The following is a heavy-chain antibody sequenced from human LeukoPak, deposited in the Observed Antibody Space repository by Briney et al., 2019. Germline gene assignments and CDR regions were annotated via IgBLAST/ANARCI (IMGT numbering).Heavy chain of an antibody. CDR1: GGTFSRYA. CDR3: AREDMDSPPYCSSTSCSTTYFDY. V-gene: IGHV1-69*05. Sequence: ASVKVSCKASGGTFSRYAISWVRQAPGQGLEWMGGIIPIFGTANYAQKFQGRVTMTRDTSTSTVYMELSSLRSEDTAVYYCAREDMDSPPYCSSTSCSTTYFDYWGQGTLVTVSS. CDR2: IIPIFGTA. D-gene: IGHD2-2*01. J-gene: IGHJ4*02.